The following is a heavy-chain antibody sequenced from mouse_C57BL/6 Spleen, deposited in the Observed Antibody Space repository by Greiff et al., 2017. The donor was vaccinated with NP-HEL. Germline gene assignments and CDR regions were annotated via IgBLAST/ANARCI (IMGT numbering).Heavy chain of an antibody. D-gene: IGHD1-1*01. CDR2: IDPANGNT. CDR1: GFNIKNTY. J-gene: IGHJ3*01. V-gene: IGHV14-3*01. CDR3: ARGTLITTVVATDSWFAY. Sequence: EVKLMESVAELVRPGASVKLSCTASGFNIKNTYMHWVKQRPEQGLEWIGRIDPANGNTKYAPKFQGKATITADTSSNTAYLQLSSLTSEDTAIYYCARGTLITTVVATDSWFAYWGQGTLVTVSA.